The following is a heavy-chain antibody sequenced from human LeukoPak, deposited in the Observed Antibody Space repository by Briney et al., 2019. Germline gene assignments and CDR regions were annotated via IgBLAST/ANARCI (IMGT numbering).Heavy chain of an antibody. D-gene: IGHD5-18*01. CDR1: GFTFSSYW. CDR2: IKQDGSEK. Sequence: GGSLRLSCAASGFTFSSYWMSWVRQAPGKGLEWVANIKQDGSEKYYVDSVKGRFTISRDNAMNSLYLQMNSLRAEDTAVYYCARAYRGYSYGPFDYWGQGTLVTVSS. CDR3: ARAYRGYSYGPFDY. J-gene: IGHJ4*02. V-gene: IGHV3-7*03.